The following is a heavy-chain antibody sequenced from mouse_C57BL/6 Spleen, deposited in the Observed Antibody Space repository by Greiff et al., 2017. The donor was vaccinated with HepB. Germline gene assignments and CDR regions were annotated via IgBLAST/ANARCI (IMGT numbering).Heavy chain of an antibody. Sequence: RRAGAERGRGGGAGGRGGEGSGYTVGGWGRGGVGRWPGRGLEWIGRIDPNSGGTKYNEKFKSKATLTVDKPSSTAYMQLSSLTSEDSAVYYCARSEGYYGNAMDYWGQGTSVTVSS. CDR3: ARSEGYYGNAMDY. D-gene: IGHD1-1*01. CDR1: GYTVGGWG. CDR2: IDPNSGGT. V-gene: IGHV1-72*01. J-gene: IGHJ4*01.